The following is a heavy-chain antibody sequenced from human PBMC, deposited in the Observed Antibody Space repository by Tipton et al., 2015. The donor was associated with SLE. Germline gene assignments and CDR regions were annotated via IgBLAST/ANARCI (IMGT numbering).Heavy chain of an antibody. J-gene: IGHJ4*02. Sequence: TLSLTCAVYGGSSSGYYWSWIRQPPGKGLEWIGEINHSGSTNYNPSLKSRVTISVDTSKNQFSLKLSYVTAADTAVYYCARVRTTVTIWGQGTLVTVSS. V-gene: IGHV4-34*01. D-gene: IGHD4-17*01. CDR2: INHSGST. CDR3: ARVRTTVTI. CDR1: GGSSSGYY.